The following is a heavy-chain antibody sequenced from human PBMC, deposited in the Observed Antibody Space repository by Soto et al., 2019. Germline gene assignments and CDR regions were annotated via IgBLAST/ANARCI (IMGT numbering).Heavy chain of an antibody. CDR2: IYYSGST. CDR1: GGSISSYY. CDR3: ARGPYPGYCSGGSCYGFDP. V-gene: IGHV4-59*01. J-gene: IGHJ5*02. Sequence: SETLSLTCTVSGGSISSYYWSWIRQPPGKGLEWIGYIYYSGSTNYNPSLKSRVTISVDTSKNQFSLKLSSVTAADTAVYYCARGPYPGYCSGGSCYGFDPWGQGTLVTVSS. D-gene: IGHD2-15*01.